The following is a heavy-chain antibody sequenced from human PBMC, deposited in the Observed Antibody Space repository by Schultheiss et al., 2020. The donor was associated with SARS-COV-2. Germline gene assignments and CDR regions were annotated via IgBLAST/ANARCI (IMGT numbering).Heavy chain of an antibody. V-gene: IGHV3-23*03. CDR2: IYSGGST. Sequence: GGSLRLSCAASGFTFSSYEMNWVRQAPGKGLEWVSVIYSGGSTYYADSVKGRFTISRDNSKNTLYLQMNSLRAEDTAVYYCANLSIAARPEAFDIWGQGTMVTVSS. CDR3: ANLSIAARPEAFDI. D-gene: IGHD6-6*01. J-gene: IGHJ3*02. CDR1: GFTFSSYE.